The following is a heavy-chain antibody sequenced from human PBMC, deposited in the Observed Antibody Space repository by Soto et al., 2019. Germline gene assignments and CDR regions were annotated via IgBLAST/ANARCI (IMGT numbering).Heavy chain of an antibody. V-gene: IGHV5-10-1*01. CDR2: IGPSDSYT. Sequence: GESLKISCKGSGYSFTSYWISWVRQMPGKGLEWMGRIGPSDSYTNYSPSFQGHVTISADKSISTAYLQWSSLKASDTAMYYCARQLYCSGGSCYNYYYGMDVWGQGTTVTVSS. D-gene: IGHD2-15*01. J-gene: IGHJ6*02. CDR1: GYSFTSYW. CDR3: ARQLYCSGGSCYNYYYGMDV.